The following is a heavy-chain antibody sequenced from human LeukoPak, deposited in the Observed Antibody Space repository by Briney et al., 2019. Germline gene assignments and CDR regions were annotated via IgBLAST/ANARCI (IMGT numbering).Heavy chain of an antibody. D-gene: IGHD6-19*01. J-gene: IGHJ5*02. CDR2: INSDARST. V-gene: IGHV3-74*01. CDR3: ARGADTGYSSDS. Sequence: GGSLRLSCVASGFTFSNYWMHWVRQAPGKGLVWVSRINSDARSTSYADSVKGRFTISRDNAKNTLYLQMNSLRAEDTAVYYCARGADTGYSSDSWGQGTLVTVSS. CDR1: GFTFSNYW.